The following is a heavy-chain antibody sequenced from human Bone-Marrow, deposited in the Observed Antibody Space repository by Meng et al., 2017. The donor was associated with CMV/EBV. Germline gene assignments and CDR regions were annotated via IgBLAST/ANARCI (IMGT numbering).Heavy chain of an antibody. V-gene: IGHV4-39*07. Sequence: LRMPEAGQGLVKPSATLSLTCTVSGGSISSSSYYWGWIRQPPGKGLEWIGSIYYSGSTYYNPSLKSRVTISVDTSKNQFSLKLSSVTAADTAVYYCARVSITMVRGVIIPHWFDPWGQGTLVTVSS. CDR2: IYYSGST. CDR1: GGSISSSSYY. CDR3: ARVSITMVRGVIIPHWFDP. J-gene: IGHJ5*02. D-gene: IGHD3-10*01.